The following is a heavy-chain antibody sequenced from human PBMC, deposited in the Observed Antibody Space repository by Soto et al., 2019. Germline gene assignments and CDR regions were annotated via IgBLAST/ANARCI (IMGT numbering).Heavy chain of an antibody. CDR1: AFTFNTFG. J-gene: IGHJ4*02. CDR3: AKSPNFNSRSYHCYKYYFDY. CDR2: ISYDGSDR. Sequence: SLRLSCPASAFTFNTFGMHWVRQAPGKGLEWVAVISYDGSDRYYSDSVRGRFTISRDNSMNTLYLQMNSLRTEDTAVYYCAKSPNFNSRSYHCYKYYFDYWGQGTLVTVSS. D-gene: IGHD3-22*01. V-gene: IGHV3-30*18.